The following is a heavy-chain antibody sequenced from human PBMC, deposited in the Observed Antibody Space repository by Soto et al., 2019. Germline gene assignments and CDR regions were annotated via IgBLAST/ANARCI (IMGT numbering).Heavy chain of an antibody. D-gene: IGHD6-13*01. Sequence: EVQVVESGGGLVQPGGSLRLSCAASGFTVSSNYMTWVRQAPGKGLEWVSVIYSDGNTYYADSVKGRFTISRHNSKNTLYLQMNSLRAEDTAVYYCARVGYSGKWPLLFNWFDPWGQGTLVTVSS. J-gene: IGHJ5*02. V-gene: IGHV3-53*04. CDR1: GFTVSSNY. CDR3: ARVGYSGKWPLLFNWFDP. CDR2: IYSDGNT.